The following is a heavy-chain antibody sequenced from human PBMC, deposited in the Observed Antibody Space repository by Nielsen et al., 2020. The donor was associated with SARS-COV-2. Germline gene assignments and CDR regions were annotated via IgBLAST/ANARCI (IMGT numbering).Heavy chain of an antibody. CDR2: IYYSGST. CDR3: ARAVVTMIVVVNAFDI. V-gene: IGHV4-59*12. J-gene: IGHJ3*02. D-gene: IGHD3-22*01. Sequence: SETLSLTCTVSGGSISSYYWSWIRQPPGKGLEWIGYIYYSGSTNYNPSLKSRVTISVDTSKNQFSLKLSSVTAADTAVYYCARAVVTMIVVVNAFDIWGQGTMVTVSS. CDR1: GGSISSYY.